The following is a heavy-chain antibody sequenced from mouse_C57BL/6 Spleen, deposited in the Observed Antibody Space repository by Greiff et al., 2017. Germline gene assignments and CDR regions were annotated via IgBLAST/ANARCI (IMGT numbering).Heavy chain of an antibody. CDR1: GYTFTSYW. Sequence: VQLQQPGAELVRPGSSVKLSCKASGYTFTSYWMHWVKQRPIQGLEWIGNIDPSDSDTHYNQKFKDKATLTVDKSSSTAYMQLSSLTSEDSAVYVCARYSNYEYFDVWGTGTTGTVSS. V-gene: IGHV1-52*01. CDR3: ARYSNYEYFDV. CDR2: IDPSDSDT. J-gene: IGHJ1*03. D-gene: IGHD2-5*01.